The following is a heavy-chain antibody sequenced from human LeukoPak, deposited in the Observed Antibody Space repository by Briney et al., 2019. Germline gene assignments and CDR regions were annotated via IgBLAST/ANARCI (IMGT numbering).Heavy chain of an antibody. CDR3: ARDTPGVYGMDV. V-gene: IGHV3-30-3*01. D-gene: IGHD2-8*01. CDR1: GLTFSSYA. Sequence: GGSLRLSCAASGLTFSSYAMHWVRQAPGKGLEWVAVISYDGSNKYYADSVKGRFTISRDNSKNTLYLQMNSLRAEDTAVYYCARDTPGVYGMDVWGQGTTVTVSS. CDR2: ISYDGSNK. J-gene: IGHJ6*02.